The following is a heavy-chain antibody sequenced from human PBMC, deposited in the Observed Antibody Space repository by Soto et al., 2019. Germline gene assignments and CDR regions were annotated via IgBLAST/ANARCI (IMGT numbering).Heavy chain of an antibody. J-gene: IGHJ5*02. V-gene: IGHV6-1*01. CDR3: ARDHSSLERPLWTSWFDP. Sequence: PSQTLSLTCAISGDSVSSNSAAWNWTRQSPSRGLEWLGRTYYRSKWYNDYAVSVKSRITINPDTSKNQFSLQLNSVTPEDTAVYYCARDHSSLERPLWTSWFDPWGQGTLVTVSS. CDR2: TYYRSKWYN. D-gene: IGHD1-1*01. CDR1: GDSVSSNSAA.